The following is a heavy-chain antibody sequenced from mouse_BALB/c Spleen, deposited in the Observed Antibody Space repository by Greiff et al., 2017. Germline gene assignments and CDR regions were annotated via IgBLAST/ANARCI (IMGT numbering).Heavy chain of an antibody. CDR3: ARGTTAAYYYAMDY. V-gene: IGHV5-17*02. J-gene: IGHJ4*01. Sequence: EVQLVESGGGLVQPGGSRKLSCAASGFTFSSFGMHWVRQAPEKGLEWVAYISSGSSTIYYADTVKGRFTISRDNPKNTLFLQMTSLRSEDTAMYYCARGTTAAYYYAMDYWGQGTSVTVSS. D-gene: IGHD1-2*01. CDR1: GFTFSSFG. CDR2: ISSGSSTI.